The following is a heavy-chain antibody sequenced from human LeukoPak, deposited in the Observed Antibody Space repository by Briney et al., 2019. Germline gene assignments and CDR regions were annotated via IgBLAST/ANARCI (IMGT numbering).Heavy chain of an antibody. D-gene: IGHD6-6*01. CDR2: ISSSSSSYI. Sequence: GGSLRLSCAASGFTFSSYSMNWVRQAPGKGLEWVSSISSSSSSYIYYADSVKGRFTISRDNAKNSLYLQMNSLRAEDTAVYYCARSEKYSSSSPLDYWGQGTLVTVSS. CDR3: ARSEKYSSSSPLDY. CDR1: GFTFSSYS. V-gene: IGHV3-21*01. J-gene: IGHJ4*02.